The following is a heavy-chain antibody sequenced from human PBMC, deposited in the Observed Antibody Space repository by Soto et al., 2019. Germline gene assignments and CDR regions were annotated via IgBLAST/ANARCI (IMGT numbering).Heavy chain of an antibody. Sequence: ASVKVSCKAPGYTFTVYYMHWVRQAPGQGLEWMGWINPKSGGTMYPQKFQGRVTMTWDTSISTAYMALTRLRSDDTAVYYCARDLAKGGGSAGFDYWGQGTLVTVSS. V-gene: IGHV1-2*02. CDR2: INPKSGGT. D-gene: IGHD1-26*01. J-gene: IGHJ4*02. CDR1: GYTFTVYY. CDR3: ARDLAKGGGSAGFDY.